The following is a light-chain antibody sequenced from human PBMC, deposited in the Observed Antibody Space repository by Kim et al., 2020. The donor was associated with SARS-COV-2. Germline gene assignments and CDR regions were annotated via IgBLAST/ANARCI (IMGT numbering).Light chain of an antibody. V-gene: IGLV4-69*01. CDR2: LNRDSSH. CDR3: QTWGTGIWV. CDR1: SRDSSNA. Sequence: ASVKLTGTRRSRDSSNAIAWPQQQQEKGPRYWMKLNRDSSHTKGDGIPDRFSGSSSGAERYLTISRLQSEDEADYYCQTWGTGIWVFGGGPKLTVL. J-gene: IGLJ3*02.